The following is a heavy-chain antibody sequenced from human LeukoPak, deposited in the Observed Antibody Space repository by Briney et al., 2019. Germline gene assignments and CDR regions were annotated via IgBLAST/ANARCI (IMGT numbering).Heavy chain of an antibody. CDR2: ISSSSSYI. Sequence: GGSLRLSCAASGFTFSSYSMNWVRQAPGKGLEWVSSISSSSSYIYYADSVKGRFTIARDNAKNSLFLQMNSLRAEDTAVYYCAKGGGYEAQYYYYYLDVWGKGTTVTISS. CDR3: AKGGGYEAQYYYYYLDV. J-gene: IGHJ6*03. CDR1: GFTFSSYS. D-gene: IGHD5-12*01. V-gene: IGHV3-21*01.